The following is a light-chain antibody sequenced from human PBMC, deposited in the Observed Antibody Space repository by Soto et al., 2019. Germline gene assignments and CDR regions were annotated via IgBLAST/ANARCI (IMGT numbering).Light chain of an antibody. Sequence: AIRMTQSPSSLSASTGDRVTITCRASQSITNYLAWYQQKPGKAPKVLIHAASTLQGGVSSRFSGSGSGTDFTLTISSLQSEDFATYYCQQYYTYPWTFGQGTKVDIK. J-gene: IGKJ1*01. CDR3: QQYYTYPWT. V-gene: IGKV1-8*01. CDR1: QSITNY. CDR2: AAS.